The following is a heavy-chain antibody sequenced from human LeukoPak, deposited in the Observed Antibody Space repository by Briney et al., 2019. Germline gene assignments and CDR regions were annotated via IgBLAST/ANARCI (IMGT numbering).Heavy chain of an antibody. Sequence: SETLSLTCTVSGGSISSYYWSWIRQSAGKGLEWIGRIYTSGSTNYNPSLKSRVTMSVDTSKNQFSLKLSSVTAADTAVYYCARTGYSSSWYYFDYWGQGTLVTVSS. CDR3: ARTGYSSSWYYFDY. J-gene: IGHJ4*02. CDR1: GGSISSYY. D-gene: IGHD6-13*01. V-gene: IGHV4-4*07. CDR2: IYTSGST.